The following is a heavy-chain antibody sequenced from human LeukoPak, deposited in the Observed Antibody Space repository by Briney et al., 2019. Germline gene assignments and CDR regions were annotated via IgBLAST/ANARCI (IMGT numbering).Heavy chain of an antibody. V-gene: IGHV3-23*01. D-gene: IGHD3-22*01. Sequence: GGSLRLSCAASGFTFSTYAMGWVRQPPGKGLELVSTISGSGDKTYYADSVKGRSTISRDNSKNTVYLQMNSLRAEDTAVYFCAKDLSPFGSSGYSGFFQHWGQGTLVTVSS. CDR3: AKDLSPFGSSGYSGFFQH. CDR2: ISGSGDKT. CDR1: GFTFSTYA. J-gene: IGHJ1*01.